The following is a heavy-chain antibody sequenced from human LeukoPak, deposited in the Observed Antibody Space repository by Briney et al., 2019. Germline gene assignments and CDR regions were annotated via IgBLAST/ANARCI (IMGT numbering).Heavy chain of an antibody. V-gene: IGHV3-53*01. CDR1: GFTFSSYW. D-gene: IGHD5-18*01. CDR2: IYSDGST. CDR3: ARVFRIQPDY. J-gene: IGHJ4*02. Sequence: GGSLRLSCAASGFTFSSYWMSWVRQAPGKGPEYVSVIYSDGSTYYADSVKGRFTISRDNSKNTLYLQMNSLRAGDTAVYYCARVFRIQPDYWGQGTLVTVSS.